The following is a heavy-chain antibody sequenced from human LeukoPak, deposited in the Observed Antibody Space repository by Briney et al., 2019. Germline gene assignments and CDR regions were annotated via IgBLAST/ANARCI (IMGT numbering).Heavy chain of an antibody. V-gene: IGHV4-30-4*01. J-gene: IGHJ4*02. CDR2: IYYSGST. D-gene: IGHD3-10*01. Sequence: PSQTLSLTCTVSGGSISSGDYYWSWIRQLPGTGLEWIGYIYYSGSTYYNPSLKSRVTISVDTSKNQFSLKLSSVTAADTAVYYCARVGGYGSGSWGEYFDYWGQGTLVTVSS. CDR3: ARVGGYGSGSWGEYFDY. CDR1: GGSISSGDYY.